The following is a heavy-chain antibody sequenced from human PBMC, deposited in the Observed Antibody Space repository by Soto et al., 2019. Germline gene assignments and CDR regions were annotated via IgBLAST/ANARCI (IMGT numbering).Heavy chain of an antibody. V-gene: IGHV3-33*01. CDR2: IWYDGSNK. J-gene: IGHJ4*02. CDR1: GFTFSSCG. D-gene: IGHD3-22*01. Sequence: QVQLVESGGGVVQPGRSLRLSCAASGFTFSSCGMHWVRQAPGKGLEWVAVIWYDGSNKYYADSVKGRFTISRDNSKNTLYLQMNSLRAEDTAVYYCARDYDSSGYPRCYFDYWGQGTLVTVSS. CDR3: ARDYDSSGYPRCYFDY.